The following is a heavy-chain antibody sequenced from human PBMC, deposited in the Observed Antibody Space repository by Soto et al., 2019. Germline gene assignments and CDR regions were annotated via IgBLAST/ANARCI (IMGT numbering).Heavy chain of an antibody. CDR3: ARSAGDYYGMDV. J-gene: IGHJ6*02. D-gene: IGHD3-10*01. Sequence: PGGSLRLSCAASGFTFSSYNMNWVRQAPGKGLECVSSIIIIRSNIYYADSVKGRFTISRDNAKKPLYLQMNSLRAEDTAVYYCARSAGDYYGMDVWGQGTTVTVS. CDR2: IIIIRSNI. V-gene: IGHV3-21*01. CDR1: GFTFSSYN.